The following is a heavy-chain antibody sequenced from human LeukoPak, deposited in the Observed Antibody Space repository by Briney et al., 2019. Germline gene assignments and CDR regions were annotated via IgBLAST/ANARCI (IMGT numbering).Heavy chain of an antibody. V-gene: IGHV3-48*04. J-gene: IGHJ3*02. CDR3: ARGARYFDAFDI. D-gene: IGHD1-14*01. Sequence: PGGSLRLSCAASGFTFSSYSMNWVRQAPGKGLEWVSYISSSSSTIYYADSVKGRFTISRDNAKNSLYLQMNSLRAEDTAVYYCARGARYFDAFDIWGQGTMVTFSS. CDR2: ISSSSSTI. CDR1: GFTFSSYS.